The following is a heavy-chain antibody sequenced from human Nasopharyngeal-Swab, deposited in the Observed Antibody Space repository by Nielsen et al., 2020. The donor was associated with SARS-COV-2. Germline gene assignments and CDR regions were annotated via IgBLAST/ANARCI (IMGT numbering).Heavy chain of an antibody. CDR2: INSDGSST. Sequence: LSLTCAASGFPFSSYWMHWVRQAPGKGLVWVSRINSDGSSTSYADSVKGRFTISRDNAKNTLYLQMNSLRAEDTAVYYCARYFPRPLDFWNHLSVSHLLYYYGMDVWGQGTTVTVSS. D-gene: IGHD3-3*01. V-gene: IGHV3-74*01. CDR3: ARYFPRPLDFWNHLSVSHLLYYYGMDV. J-gene: IGHJ6*02. CDR1: GFPFSSYW.